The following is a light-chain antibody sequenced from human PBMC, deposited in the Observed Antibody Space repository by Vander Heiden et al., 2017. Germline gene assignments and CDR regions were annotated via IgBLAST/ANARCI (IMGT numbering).Light chain of an antibody. CDR1: QSISSY. CDR3: QQYNSYPWT. CDR2: DAS. Sequence: AIRMTQSPSPLSAYIGDRVTITCRASQSISSYLAWYQQKPGKAPKLLIYDASTLESGVPSRFGGSGSGTDFTLTISSLQSEDFATYYCQQYNSYPWTFGQGTKVEIK. J-gene: IGKJ1*01. V-gene: IGKV1-8*01.